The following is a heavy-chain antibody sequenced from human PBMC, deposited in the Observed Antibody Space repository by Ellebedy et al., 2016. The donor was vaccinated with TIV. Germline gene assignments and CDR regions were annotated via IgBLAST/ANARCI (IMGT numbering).Heavy chain of an antibody. CDR1: GFPFSTYG. Sequence: GESLKISCAASGFPFSTYGLHWVPPAPGKGLEWVAVVWYDGSDQYYADSVKGRFTISRDNSKNTLFLQMNSLRAEDTAVYYCARESCNNITCYFDYWGLGTLVTVSS. D-gene: IGHD2/OR15-2a*01. V-gene: IGHV3-33*01. CDR2: VWYDGSDQ. CDR3: ARESCNNITCYFDY. J-gene: IGHJ4*02.